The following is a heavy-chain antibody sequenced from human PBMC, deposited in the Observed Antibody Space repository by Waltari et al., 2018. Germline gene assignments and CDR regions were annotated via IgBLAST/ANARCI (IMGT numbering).Heavy chain of an antibody. J-gene: IGHJ5*02. CDR2: IYYGGST. Sequence: QVQLQESGPGLVKPSETLSLTCTVSGGSISSHSWSWIRQPPGKGREGIGNIYYGGSTNYNPSLKSRVIISVDTSKNQFSLKLSSVTAADTAVYYCARGGGPYYDFWSGYRWGWFDPWGQGTLVTVSS. V-gene: IGHV4-59*11. D-gene: IGHD3-3*01. CDR1: GGSISSHS. CDR3: ARGGGPYYDFWSGYRWGWFDP.